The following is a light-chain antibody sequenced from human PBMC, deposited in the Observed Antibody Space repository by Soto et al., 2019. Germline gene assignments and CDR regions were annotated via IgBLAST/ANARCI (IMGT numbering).Light chain of an antibody. CDR2: DEX. CDR1: HSVVTY. J-gene: IGKJ5*01. V-gene: IGKV3-11*02. Sequence: IVLTQSPATLSLSPGERATLCXRASHSVVTYLSWYQQKAGQXPRPLXXDEXNRATGIPARFSGSGSGRDFTLTISSLKPEDFAVYYCQQRSNWPTITFGQGTRLEIK. CDR3: QQRSNWPTIT.